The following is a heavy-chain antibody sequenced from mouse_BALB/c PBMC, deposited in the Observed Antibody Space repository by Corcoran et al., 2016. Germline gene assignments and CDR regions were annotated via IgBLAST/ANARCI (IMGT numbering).Heavy chain of an antibody. CDR2: IDPANGNT. CDR3: ARRRALYYGSSDSAMDC. J-gene: IGHJ4*01. Sequence: EVQLQQSGAELVKPGASVKLSCTASGFNIKDTYMHWVKQRPEQGLEWIGRIDPANGNTKYDPKFQGKATITADTSSNTAYLQLSSLTSEDTAVYYCARRRALYYGSSDSAMDCWGQGTSVTVSS. CDR1: GFNIKDTY. V-gene: IGHV14-3*02. D-gene: IGHD1-1*01.